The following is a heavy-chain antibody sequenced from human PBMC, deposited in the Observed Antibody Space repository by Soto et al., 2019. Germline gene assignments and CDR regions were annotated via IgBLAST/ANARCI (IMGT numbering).Heavy chain of an antibody. Sequence: SETLSLTCTVSGDSISSHYWSWIRQPPGKGLEWIGFGSTKYNPSLKSRITISVDTSKNQFSLNLTSVTAADTAVYYCARVSNSASGSYYTLDYWGQGTLVTVSS. V-gene: IGHV4-59*11. CDR2: GST. CDR3: ARVSNSASGSYYTLDY. D-gene: IGHD3-10*01. J-gene: IGHJ4*02. CDR1: GDSISSHY.